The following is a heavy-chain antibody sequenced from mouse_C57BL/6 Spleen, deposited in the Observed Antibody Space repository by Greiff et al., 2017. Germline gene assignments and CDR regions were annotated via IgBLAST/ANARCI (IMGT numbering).Heavy chain of an antibody. CDR3: ARHEDIDYAMDY. CDR2: ISNGGGST. CDR1: GFTFSDYY. Sequence: DVKLVESGGGLVQPGGSLKLSCAASGFTFSDYYMYWVRQTPEKRLEWVAYISNGGGSTYYPDTVKGRFTISRDNAKNTLYLQMSRLKSEDTAMYYCARHEDIDYAMDYWGQGTSVTVSS. V-gene: IGHV5-12*01. J-gene: IGHJ4*01.